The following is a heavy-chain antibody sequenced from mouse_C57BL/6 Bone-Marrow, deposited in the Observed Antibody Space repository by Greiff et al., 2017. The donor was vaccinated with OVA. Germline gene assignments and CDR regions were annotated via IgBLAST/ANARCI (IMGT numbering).Heavy chain of an antibody. V-gene: IGHV10-1*01. J-gene: IGHJ2*01. CDR2: IRSKSNNYAT. D-gene: IGHD4-1*01. CDR1: GFSFNTYA. CDR3: VRQYWYYFDY. Sequence: EVQGVESGGGLVQPKGSLKLSCAASGFSFNTYAMNWVRQAPGKGLEWVARIRSKSNNYATYYADSVKDRFTISRDDSESMLYLQMNNLKTEDTAMYYCVRQYWYYFDYWGQGTTLTVSS.